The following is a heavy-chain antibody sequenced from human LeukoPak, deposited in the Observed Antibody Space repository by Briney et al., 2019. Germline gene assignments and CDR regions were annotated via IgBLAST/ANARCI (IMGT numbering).Heavy chain of an antibody. CDR2: ISYDGSNK. CDR3: ASNRWHSSSWTAFDY. D-gene: IGHD6-13*01. Sequence: GWSLRLSCAASGFTFSSYGMHWVRQAPGKGLEWVAVISYDGSNKYYADSVKGRFTISRDNSKNTLYLQMNSLRAEDTAVYYCASNRWHSSSWTAFDYWGQGTLVTVSS. V-gene: IGHV3-30*03. CDR1: GFTFSSYG. J-gene: IGHJ4*02.